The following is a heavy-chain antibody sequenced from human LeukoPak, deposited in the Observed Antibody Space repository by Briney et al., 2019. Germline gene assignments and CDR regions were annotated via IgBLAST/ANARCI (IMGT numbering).Heavy chain of an antibody. CDR3: ARSIAAAGTGDY. V-gene: IGHV1-2*02. D-gene: IGHD6-13*01. CDR1: GYTFTGYY. J-gene: IGHJ4*02. Sequence: GASVKVSCKASGYTFTGYYMHWVRQAPGQGLEWMGWINPNSGGTNYAQKFQGRVTMTRDASISTAYMELSRLRSDDTAVYYCARSIAAAGTGDYWGQGTLVTVSS. CDR2: INPNSGGT.